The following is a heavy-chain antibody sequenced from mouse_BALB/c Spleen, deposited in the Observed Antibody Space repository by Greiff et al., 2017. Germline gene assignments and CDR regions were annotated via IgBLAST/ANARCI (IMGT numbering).Heavy chain of an antibody. CDR2: INPDSSTI. V-gene: IGHV4-1*02. CDR1: GFDFSRYW. J-gene: IGHJ2*01. CDR3: ARQGITTVVAEDY. D-gene: IGHD1-1*01. Sequence: VQLKESGGGLVQPGGSLKLSCAASGFDFSRYWMSWVRQAPGKGLEWIGEINPDSSTINYTPSLKDKFIISRDNAKNTLYLQMSKVRSEDTALYYCARQGITTVVAEDYWGQGTTLTVSS.